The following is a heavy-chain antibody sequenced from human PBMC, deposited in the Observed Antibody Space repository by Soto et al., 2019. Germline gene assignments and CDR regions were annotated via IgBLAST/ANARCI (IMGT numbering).Heavy chain of an antibody. CDR3: ARGRACTSTNCPEGGWFDP. V-gene: IGHV1-2*02. Sequence: ASVKVSCKAPGYTFTSYYMHWARQAPGQGLEWMGWISPNSGGTHSAEMFQGRVTMTRDTSISTAYMELSSLRSDDTAVYYCARGRACTSTNCPEGGWFDPWGQGTLVTVSS. D-gene: IGHD2-2*01. CDR1: GYTFTSYY. CDR2: ISPNSGGT. J-gene: IGHJ5*02.